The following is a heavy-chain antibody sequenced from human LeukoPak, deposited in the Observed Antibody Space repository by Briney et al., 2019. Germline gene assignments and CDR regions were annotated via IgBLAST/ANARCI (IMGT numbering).Heavy chain of an antibody. J-gene: IGHJ4*02. CDR1: GFTFSSYE. V-gene: IGHV3-23*01. CDR2: ISGSGGTT. Sequence: PGGSLRLSCAASGFTFSSYETNWVRQAPGKGLEWVSVISGSGGTTYSADSVRGRFTISRDNSKNTLFLQMNSLRADDTAAYYCARERGNNGGNTNGYFDYWGQGTLVTVSS. D-gene: IGHD4-23*01. CDR3: ARERGNNGGNTNGYFDY.